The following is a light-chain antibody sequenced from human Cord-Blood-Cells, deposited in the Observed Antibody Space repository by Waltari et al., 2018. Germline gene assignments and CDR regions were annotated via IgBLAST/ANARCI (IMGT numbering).Light chain of an antibody. CDR3: QQDNSFPFT. V-gene: IGKV1-12*01. CDR2: AAC. J-gene: IGKJ3*01. Sequence: DIQMTQSPSSVSASLGDRVTITCRASQGISSWLAWYQQKPAKAPKLLIYAACSLQSGVPSMFSGRGSGKDFNLSISSLQPEDFATYYCQQDNSFPFTFGPGTKVDMK. CDR1: QGISSW.